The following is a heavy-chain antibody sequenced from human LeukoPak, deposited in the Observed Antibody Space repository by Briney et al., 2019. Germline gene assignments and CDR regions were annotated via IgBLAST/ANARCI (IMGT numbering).Heavy chain of an antibody. CDR2: ITGSGTST. D-gene: IGHD3-9*01. CDR3: VIWGDYDVLTGYYVLDY. J-gene: IGHJ4*02. CDR1: GFTFSNYA. Sequence: GGSRRLSCVASGFTFSNYAMSWVRQAPGKGLELVSAITGSGTSTYYADSLKGRFTISRDNSKNTVFLQMNSLRHEDTAIYYCVIWGDYDVLTGYYVLDYWGQGTLVTVSS. V-gene: IGHV3-23*01.